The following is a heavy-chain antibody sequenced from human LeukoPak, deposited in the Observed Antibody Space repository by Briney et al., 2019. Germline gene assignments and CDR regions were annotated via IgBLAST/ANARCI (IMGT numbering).Heavy chain of an antibody. CDR1: GYTFTSYD. D-gene: IGHD2-15*01. CDR3: ARGGAGDY. V-gene: IGHV1-69*13. Sequence: SVKVSCKASGYTFTSYDINWVRQAPGQGLEWMGGIIPIFGTANYAQKFQGRVTITADESTSTAYMELSSLRSEDTAVYYCARGGAGDYWGQGTLVTVSS. CDR2: IIPIFGTA. J-gene: IGHJ4*02.